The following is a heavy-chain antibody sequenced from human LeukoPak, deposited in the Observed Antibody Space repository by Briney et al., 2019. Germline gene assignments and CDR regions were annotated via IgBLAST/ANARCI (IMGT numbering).Heavy chain of an antibody. D-gene: IGHD4-17*01. V-gene: IGHV1-69*13. CDR3: ARGLISGTVTTPDY. CDR1: GGTFSSYA. J-gene: IGHJ4*02. Sequence: SVKVCCKASGGTFSSYAISWVRQAPGQGLEWMGGIIPIFGTANYAQKFQGRVTITADESTSTAYMELSSLRSEDTAVYYCARGLISGTVTTPDYWGQGTLVTVSS. CDR2: IIPIFGTA.